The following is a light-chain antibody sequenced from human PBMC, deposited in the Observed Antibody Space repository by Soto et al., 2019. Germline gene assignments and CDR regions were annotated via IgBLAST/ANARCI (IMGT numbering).Light chain of an antibody. J-gene: IGKJ4*01. CDR1: QSVTSS. Sequence: EIVLTQSPATLSLSPGDRATLSCRASQSVTSSLAWFQQKPGQAPRLLIYDVSRRATAIPARFSGSGSGTDFTLTISRLEPEDFAVYYCQQRTTWPTFGGGTKVELK. CDR2: DVS. CDR3: QQRTTWPT. V-gene: IGKV3-11*01.